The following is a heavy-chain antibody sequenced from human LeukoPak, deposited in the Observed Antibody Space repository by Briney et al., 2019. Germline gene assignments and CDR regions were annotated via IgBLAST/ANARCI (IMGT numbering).Heavy chain of an antibody. CDR3: ARELGYDILTGPLY. D-gene: IGHD3-9*01. J-gene: IGHJ4*02. Sequence: GGSLRLSCAASGFTFSNTWMSWVRQAPGKGLEWVAVISYDGSNKYYADSVKGRFTISRDNSKNTLYLQMNSLRAEDTAVYYCARELGYDILTGPLYWGQGTLVTVSS. CDR2: ISYDGSNK. V-gene: IGHV3-30-3*01. CDR1: GFTFSNTW.